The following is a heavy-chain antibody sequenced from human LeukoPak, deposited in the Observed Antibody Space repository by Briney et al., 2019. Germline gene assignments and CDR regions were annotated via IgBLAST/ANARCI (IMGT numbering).Heavy chain of an antibody. V-gene: IGHV3-7*03. CDR3: VRGPHIAATSY. J-gene: IGHJ4*02. CDR1: GFSFNNYR. CDR2: IKQDGSEK. Sequence: GGSLRLSCVASGFSFNNYRMTWVRQAPGKGLEWVANIKQDGSEKQYVDSVKGRFAISRDNAKKSLYLQINTLRTEDTAVYYCVRGPHIAATSYWGQGTLVTVSS. D-gene: IGHD6-25*01.